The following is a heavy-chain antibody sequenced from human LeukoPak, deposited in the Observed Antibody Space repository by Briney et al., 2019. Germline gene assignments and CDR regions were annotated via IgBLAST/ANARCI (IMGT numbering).Heavy chain of an antibody. CDR2: ISSGTSTT. D-gene: IGHD3-10*01. CDR1: GFTFSPLG. CDR3: ARGRGLTLSYHYFDY. Sequence: TGGPLRLSCAASGFTFSPLGMNWVRQAPGRGLEWVSYISSGTSTTYYADSVKGRFTISRDNAKNSLYLQMNSLRDEDTAVYYCARGRGLTLSYHYFDYWGQGTLVTVSS. V-gene: IGHV3-48*02. J-gene: IGHJ4*02.